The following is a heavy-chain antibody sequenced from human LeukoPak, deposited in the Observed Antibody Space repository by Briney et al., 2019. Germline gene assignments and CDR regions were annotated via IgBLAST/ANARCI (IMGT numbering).Heavy chain of an antibody. J-gene: IGHJ5*02. CDR3: ARGGNWGSEFDP. V-gene: IGHV4-4*07. D-gene: IGHD7-27*01. Sequence: PSETLSLPCTASGGSISSYYWSWIRQTPGKGLEGIGRIYTSGSTNYNPSLKSRVTISVDTSKNQFSLKLSSVTAADTAVYYCARGGNWGSEFDPWGQGTLVTVSS. CDR1: GGSISSYY. CDR2: IYTSGST.